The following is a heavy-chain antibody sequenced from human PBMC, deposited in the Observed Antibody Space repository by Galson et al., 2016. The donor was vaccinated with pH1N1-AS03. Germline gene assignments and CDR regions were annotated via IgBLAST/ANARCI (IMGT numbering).Heavy chain of an antibody. CDR3: AKSYHGNVFDS. Sequence: SLRLSCAASGFNFDNYAMHWDRQARGKGLEWVSGISWSSGTFDYEDSVKGRFTISRDNAKNSLDLQMNSLTADDSALYYCAKSYHGNVFDSWGQGTMVTVSS. D-gene: IGHD1-14*01. V-gene: IGHV3-9*01. J-gene: IGHJ3*02. CDR1: GFNFDNYA. CDR2: ISWSSGTF.